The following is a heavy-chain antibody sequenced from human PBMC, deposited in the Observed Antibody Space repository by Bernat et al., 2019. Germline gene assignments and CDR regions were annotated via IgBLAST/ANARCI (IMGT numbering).Heavy chain of an antibody. CDR3: ARDFAYRSGGSWATGY. CDR1: GFTFSSYG. D-gene: IGHD2-15*01. V-gene: IGHV3-33*01. Sequence: QVQLVESGGGVVQPGRSLRLSCAASGFTFSSYGMHWVRQAPGKGLEWVAVIWYDGSNKYYADSVKGRFTISRDNSKNTLYLQMNSLRAEDTAVYYCARDFAYRSGGSWATGYWGQGTLVTVSS. CDR2: IWYDGSNK. J-gene: IGHJ4*02.